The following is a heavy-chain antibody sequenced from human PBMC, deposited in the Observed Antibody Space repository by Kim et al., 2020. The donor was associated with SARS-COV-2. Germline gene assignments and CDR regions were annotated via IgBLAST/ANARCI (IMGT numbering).Heavy chain of an antibody. J-gene: IGHJ6*02. V-gene: IGHV1-2*06. CDR3: ARYCSGGSCYSYYYGMDV. Sequence: ASVKVSCKASGYTFTGYYMHWVRQAPGQGLEWMGRINPNSGGTNYAQKFQGRVTMTRDTSISTAYMELSRLRSDDTAVYYCARYCSGGSCYSYYYGMDVWGQGTTVTVSS. D-gene: IGHD2-15*01. CDR1: GYTFTGYY. CDR2: INPNSGGT.